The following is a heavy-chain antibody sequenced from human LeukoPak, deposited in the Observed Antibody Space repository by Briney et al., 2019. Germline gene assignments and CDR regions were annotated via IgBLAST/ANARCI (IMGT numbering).Heavy chain of an antibody. J-gene: IGHJ6*02. CDR2: IKQDGSEK. D-gene: IGHD3-10*01. CDR1: GFTFSSYW. Sequence: PGGSLRLSCAASGFTFSSYWMSWVRQAPGKGLEWVANIKQDGSEKYYVDSVKGRFTISRDNAKNSLYLQMNSLRAEDTAVYYCVKGVRYYYYYYGMDVWGQGTTVTVSS. CDR3: VKGVRYYYYYYGMDV. V-gene: IGHV3-7*01.